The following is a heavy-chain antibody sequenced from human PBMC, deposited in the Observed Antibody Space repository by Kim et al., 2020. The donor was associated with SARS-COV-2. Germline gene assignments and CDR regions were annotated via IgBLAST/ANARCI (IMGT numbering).Heavy chain of an antibody. Sequence: SENLSLTCTVSGGSISSYYWSWIRQPPGKGLEWIGYIYYSGSTNYNPSLKSRITISVDTSKNQFSLKVTSVTAADTAVYYCARVPFYGSGSYARVDYYGMDVWGPGTTVIVSS. J-gene: IGHJ6*02. V-gene: IGHV4-59*01. CDR3: ARVPFYGSGSYARVDYYGMDV. D-gene: IGHD3-10*01. CDR2: IYYSGST. CDR1: GGSISSYY.